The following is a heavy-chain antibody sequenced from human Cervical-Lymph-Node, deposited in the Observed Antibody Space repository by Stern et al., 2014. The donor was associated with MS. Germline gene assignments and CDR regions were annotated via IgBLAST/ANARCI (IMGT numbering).Heavy chain of an antibody. CDR2: LYPSTSS. J-gene: IGHJ4*02. V-gene: IGHV3-53*01. CDR3: AQSQYRPYYFDY. Sequence: EVQLVESGGGLIQPGGSLTLSCAASGVTVNNNYMSWVRQAPGKGLEWVSVLYPSTSSYYADSVKARFTISRDLSENTLYLQMNSLRAEDTAVYYCAQSQYRPYYFDYWGQGTLVTVSS. D-gene: IGHD5-18*01. CDR1: GVTVNNNY.